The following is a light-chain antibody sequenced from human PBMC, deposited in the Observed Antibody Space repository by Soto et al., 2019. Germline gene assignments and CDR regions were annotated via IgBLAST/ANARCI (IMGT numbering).Light chain of an antibody. CDR1: QSLLYGGNDRNY. J-gene: IGKJ2*01. CDR3: QQYYTTPQT. V-gene: IGKV4-1*01. CDR2: LAS. Sequence: DIVMTQSPDSLAVSLGERATIDCKSSQSLLYGGNDRNYLAWYQHKPGQSPKVIMYLASTREAGVPDRFSGSGSGTHFTLTISSLQAEDVAVYYCQQYYTTPQTFGQGTKLEIK.